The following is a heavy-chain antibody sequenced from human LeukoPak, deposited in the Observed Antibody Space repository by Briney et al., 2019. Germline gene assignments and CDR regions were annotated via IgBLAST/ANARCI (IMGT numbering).Heavy chain of an antibody. CDR2: LFHGETT. V-gene: IGHV4-38-2*01. Sequence: SETLSLTCALSGYSVTSAYYWGWIRQSPGEGLGWIGSLFHGETTYYNPSLESRVTISVDPSKNQFSLKLSPVTAADTAVYYCARVGSSWYWDDYWGQGTLVTVSS. CDR1: GYSVTSAYY. J-gene: IGHJ4*02. CDR3: ARVGSSWYWDDY. D-gene: IGHD6-13*01.